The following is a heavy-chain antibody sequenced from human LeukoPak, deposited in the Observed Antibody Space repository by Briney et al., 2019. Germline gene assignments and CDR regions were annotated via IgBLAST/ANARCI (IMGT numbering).Heavy chain of an antibody. CDR2: IYYSGST. CDR3: ARGRAHELRYFDWSHRATRYFDY. V-gene: IGHV4-30-4*08. D-gene: IGHD3-9*01. Sequence: PSQTLSLTCTVSGDSISSGSYHWSWIRRPAGKGLEWIGYIYYSGSTYYNPSLKSRVTISVDTSKNQFSLKLSSVTAADTAVYYCARGRAHELRYFDWSHRATRYFDYWGQGTLVTVSS. J-gene: IGHJ4*02. CDR1: GDSISSGSYH.